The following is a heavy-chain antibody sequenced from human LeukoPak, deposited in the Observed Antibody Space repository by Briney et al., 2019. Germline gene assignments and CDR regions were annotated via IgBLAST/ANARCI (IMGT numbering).Heavy chain of an antibody. CDR2: IYSDGYT. CDR3: GTEYYDFWSGYSTGGDYFDY. J-gene: IGHJ4*02. V-gene: IGHV3-53*03. Sequence: GGSLRLSCAASGFSVSSHYMSWVRQSPGKGLEWVSVIYSDGYTYYADSVKGRFTISRDNSKNTLCLQMNSLRAEDTAVYYCGTEYYDFWSGYSTGGDYFDYWGQGTLVTVSS. D-gene: IGHD3-3*01. CDR1: GFSVSSHY.